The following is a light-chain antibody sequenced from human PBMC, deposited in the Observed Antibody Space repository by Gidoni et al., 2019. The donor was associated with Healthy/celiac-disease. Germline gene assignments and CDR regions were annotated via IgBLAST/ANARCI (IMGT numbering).Light chain of an antibody. CDR3: HQYYSTPPT. CDR2: WAS. J-gene: IGKJ2*01. CDR1: QSVLYSLNNKNY. V-gene: IGKV4-1*01. Sequence: DIVMTQSPDSLAVSLGERATSNCKSSQSVLYSLNNKNYLAWYQQKPGQPPKLLIYWASTRESGVPDRFSGSGSGTDFTLTISSLQAEDLAVYYCHQYYSTPPTFGQGTKLEIK.